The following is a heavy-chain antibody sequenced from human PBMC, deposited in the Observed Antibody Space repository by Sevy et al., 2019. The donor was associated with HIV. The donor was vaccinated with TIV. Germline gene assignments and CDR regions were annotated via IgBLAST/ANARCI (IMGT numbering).Heavy chain of an antibody. J-gene: IGHJ4*02. Sequence: GGSLRLSCAASGFTFSSYAMSWVRQAPGKGLQWVSAISGSGGSTYYADSVKGRFTISRDNSKNTLYLQMNSLRAEDTAVYYCAKGEWELPLPFDYWGQRTLVTVSS. CDR3: AKGEWELPLPFDY. CDR1: GFTFSSYA. V-gene: IGHV3-23*01. D-gene: IGHD1-26*01. CDR2: ISGSGGST.